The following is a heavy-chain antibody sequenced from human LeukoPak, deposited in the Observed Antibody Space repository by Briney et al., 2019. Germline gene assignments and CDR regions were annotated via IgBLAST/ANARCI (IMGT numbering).Heavy chain of an antibody. CDR2: IYYSGST. Sequence: SSETLSLTCTVSGGSISSYYWSCIRQPPGKGLEWIGYIYYSGSTNYNPFLKSRVTISVDTSKNQFSLKLSSVTAADTAVYYCARRTGGHSGNYYVVFDFWGQGTMVTVSS. J-gene: IGHJ3*01. CDR1: GGSISSYY. D-gene: IGHD1-26*01. CDR3: ARRTGGHSGNYYVVFDF. V-gene: IGHV4-59*08.